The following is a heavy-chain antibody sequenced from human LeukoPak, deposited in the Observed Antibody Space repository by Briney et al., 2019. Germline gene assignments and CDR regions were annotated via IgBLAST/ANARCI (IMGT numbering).Heavy chain of an antibody. D-gene: IGHD1-26*01. Sequence: ASVKVSCKASGYTFTSYGISWVRQAPGQGLEWMGWISAYNGNTNYAQKLQGRVTMTTDTSTSTAYIELRSLRSDDTAVYYCARVTGELLPNPFDYWGQGTLVTVSS. CDR1: GYTFTSYG. CDR2: ISAYNGNT. J-gene: IGHJ4*02. V-gene: IGHV1-18*01. CDR3: ARVTGELLPNPFDY.